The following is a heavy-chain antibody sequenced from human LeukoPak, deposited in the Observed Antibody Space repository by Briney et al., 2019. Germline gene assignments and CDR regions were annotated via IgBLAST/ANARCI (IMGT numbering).Heavy chain of an antibody. V-gene: IGHV1-69*13. D-gene: IGHD3-9*01. CDR1: GGTFSSYA. CDR3: ANNDILTGYSSNYYYYGMDV. J-gene: IGHJ6*02. CDR2: IIPIFGTA. Sequence: SVKVSCKASGGTFSSYAISWVRQAPGQGLEWMGGIIPIFGTANYAQKFQGRVTITADESTSTAYMELSSLRSEDTAVYYCANNDILTGYSSNYYYYGMDVWGQGTTVTVSS.